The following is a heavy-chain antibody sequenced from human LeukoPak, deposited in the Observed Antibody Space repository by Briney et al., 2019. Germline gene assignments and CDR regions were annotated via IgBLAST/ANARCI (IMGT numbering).Heavy chain of an antibody. CDR3: ARYRFVVGATDSFDI. V-gene: IGHV3-11*04. CDR2: ISSSGSTI. CDR1: GFTFSDYY. J-gene: IGHJ3*02. D-gene: IGHD1-26*01. Sequence: PGGSLRLSCAASGFTFSDYYMSWIRQAPGKGLEWVSYISSSGSTIYYADSVKGRFTISRDNAKNSLYLHMNSLRAEDTAEYYCARYRFVVGATDSFDIWGQGTMVTVSS.